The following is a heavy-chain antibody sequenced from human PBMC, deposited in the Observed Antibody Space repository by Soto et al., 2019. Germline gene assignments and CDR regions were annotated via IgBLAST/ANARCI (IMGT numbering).Heavy chain of an antibody. Sequence: VQLVESGGGVVQPGRSLRLSCAASGFTFSSYGMHWVRQAPGKGLEWISYISGSGTTIYYADSVKGRFTISRDNAKKSLYLQMNSPRAEDTAVYYCAREVTVFGVIIPTPMDVWGQGTTVTVSS. D-gene: IGHD3-3*01. CDR3: AREVTVFGVIIPTPMDV. CDR2: ISGSGTTI. CDR1: GFTFSSYG. J-gene: IGHJ6*02. V-gene: IGHV3-48*04.